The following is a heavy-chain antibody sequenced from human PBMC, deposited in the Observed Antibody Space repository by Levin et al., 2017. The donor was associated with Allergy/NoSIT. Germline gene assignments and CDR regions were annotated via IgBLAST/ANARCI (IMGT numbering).Heavy chain of an antibody. CDR3: ARPYSPDAFDI. Sequence: GGSLRLSCAASGFTISSNYMSWVRQAPGKGLEWVSVIYSGGSTYYADSVKGRFTISRDNSKNTLYLQMNSLRAEDTAVYYCARPYSPDAFDIWGQGTMVTVSS. J-gene: IGHJ3*02. D-gene: IGHD2-21*01. CDR2: IYSGGST. CDR1: GFTISSNY. V-gene: IGHV3-53*01.